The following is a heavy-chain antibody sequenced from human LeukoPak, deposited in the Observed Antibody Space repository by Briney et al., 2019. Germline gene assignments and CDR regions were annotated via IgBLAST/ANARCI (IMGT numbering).Heavy chain of an antibody. CDR2: ISGSGGST. J-gene: IGHJ5*02. CDR1: GFTFSSYA. Sequence: GGSLRLSCAASGFTFSSYAMSWVRQAPGKGLEWVSAISGSGGSTYYADSVKGRFTISRDNSKNTLFLQMNSLRAEDTAVYYCARDAGAIGSSLNRWFDPWGQGTLVTVSS. CDR3: ARDAGAIGSSLNRWFDP. D-gene: IGHD6-13*01. V-gene: IGHV3-23*01.